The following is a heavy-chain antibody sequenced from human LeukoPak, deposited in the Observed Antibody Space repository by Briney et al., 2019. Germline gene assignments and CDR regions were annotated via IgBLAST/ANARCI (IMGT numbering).Heavy chain of an antibody. J-gene: IGHJ5*02. CDR3: ARAPIAAAGRNKYNWFDP. V-gene: IGHV6-1*01. Sequence: SQTLSLTCAISGDSVSSNSAAWNWIRQSPSRGLEWLGRTYYRSKWYNDYAVSVKSRITINPDTSKNQFSLQLNSVTPEDTAVYYCARAPIAAAGRNKYNWFDPWGQGTLVTVSS. CDR2: TYYRSKWYN. D-gene: IGHD6-13*01. CDR1: GDSVSSNSAA.